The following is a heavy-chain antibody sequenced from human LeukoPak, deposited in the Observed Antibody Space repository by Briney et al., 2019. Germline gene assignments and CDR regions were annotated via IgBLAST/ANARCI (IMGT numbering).Heavy chain of an antibody. D-gene: IGHD3-3*01. CDR3: AKGNYDFWSGYYTNNWFDP. Sequence: SETLSLTCTVSGGSISSYYWSWIRQPPGKGLEWIRYIYTSGSTNYNPSLKSRVTISVDTSKNQFSLKLSSVTAADTAVYYCAKGNYDFWSGYYTNNWFDPWGQGTLVTVSS. V-gene: IGHV4-4*09. CDR2: IYTSGST. CDR1: GGSISSYY. J-gene: IGHJ5*02.